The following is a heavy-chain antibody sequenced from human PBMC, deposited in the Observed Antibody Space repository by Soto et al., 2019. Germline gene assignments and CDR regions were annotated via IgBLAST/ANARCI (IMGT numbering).Heavy chain of an antibody. V-gene: IGHV3-23*01. CDR3: ARKEEDDHVWGKSPLD. D-gene: IGHD3-16*01. Sequence: PGGVLGLTFSASGFTFHNYAMSWVRQAPGKGLEWVSSINGPGDDTYYADSVKGRFTISRDNSKNTLYLQMNSLRAEDTALYYCARKEEDDHVWGKSPLDWGQVTLVPVSS. J-gene: IGHJ4*03. CDR1: GFTFHNYA. CDR2: INGPGDDT.